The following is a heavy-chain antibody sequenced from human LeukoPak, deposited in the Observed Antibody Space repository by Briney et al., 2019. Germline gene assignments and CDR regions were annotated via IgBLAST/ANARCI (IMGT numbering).Heavy chain of an antibody. CDR1: GGSISNYY. D-gene: IGHD3-16*01. J-gene: IGHJ3*02. V-gene: IGHV4-4*07. Sequence: PSETLSLTCSVSGGSISNYYWNWIRQPAAKGLEWIARLHARGSTRYNPSFGTRVTMSADTSKKQLSLKLISVAAADTALYFCARDQSGSGGHNNDAFDIWGQGTMVTVYS. CDR3: ARDQSGSGGHNNDAFDI. CDR2: LHARGST.